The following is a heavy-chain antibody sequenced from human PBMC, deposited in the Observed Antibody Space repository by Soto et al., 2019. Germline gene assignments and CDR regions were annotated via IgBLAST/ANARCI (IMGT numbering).Heavy chain of an antibody. CDR3: ARDAPRWDYYDSSGYYSPVDY. D-gene: IGHD3-22*01. CDR2: MNPNSGNT. V-gene: IGHV1-8*01. Sequence: ASVKVSCKASGYTFTSYDINWVRQATGQGLEWMGWMNPNSGNTGYAQKFQGRVTMTRNTSISTAYMELSSLRSDDTAVYYCARDAPRWDYYDSSGYYSPVDYWGQGTLVTVSS. CDR1: GYTFTSYD. J-gene: IGHJ4*02.